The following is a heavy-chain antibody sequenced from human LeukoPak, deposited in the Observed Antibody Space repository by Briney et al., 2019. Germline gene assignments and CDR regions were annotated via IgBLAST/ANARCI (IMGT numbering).Heavy chain of an antibody. CDR3: ARSDGDFCSGGSCYVRWFDP. Sequence: GSLRLSCAASGFTFSSYSMNWVRQAPGKGLEWVSYISSSSSTIYYADSVKGRFTISRDNAKNSLYLQMNSLRAEDTAVYYCARSDGDFCSGGSCYVRWFDPWGQGTLVTVSS. V-gene: IGHV3-48*04. CDR2: ISSSSSTI. J-gene: IGHJ5*02. D-gene: IGHD2-15*01. CDR1: GFTFSSYS.